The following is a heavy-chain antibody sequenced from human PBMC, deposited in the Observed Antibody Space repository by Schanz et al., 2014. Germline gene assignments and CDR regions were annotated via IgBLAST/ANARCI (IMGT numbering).Heavy chain of an antibody. V-gene: IGHV1-18*01. CDR3: ARDAADFYDILTEEDY. J-gene: IGHJ4*02. CDR2: ISAYNGNT. Sequence: QVQLVQSGAEVKKPGASVKVSCKASGYTFTSYGISWVRQAPGQGLEWMGWISAYNGNTKYPQKLQGGVTMTTDTSESTAYMELRRLRSDDTAVYYCARDAADFYDILTEEDYWGQGTLVTVSS. D-gene: IGHD3-9*01. CDR1: GYTFTSYG.